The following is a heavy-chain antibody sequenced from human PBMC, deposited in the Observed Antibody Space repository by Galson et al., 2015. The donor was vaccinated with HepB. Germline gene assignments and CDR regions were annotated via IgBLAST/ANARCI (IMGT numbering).Heavy chain of an antibody. CDR3: TTDVLYSTFWSWFNP. D-gene: IGHD6-13*01. Sequence: SLRLSCAASGFTFNNAWMSWVRQPPGKGLEWVGHIKSKTDGGTTDYAAPVKGRFTISRNDPKNTLYLQMNGLKTDDTAVYYCTTDVLYSTFWSWFNPWGQGTLVTVSS. CDR1: GFTFNNAW. CDR2: IKSKTDGGTT. V-gene: IGHV3-15*01. J-gene: IGHJ5*02.